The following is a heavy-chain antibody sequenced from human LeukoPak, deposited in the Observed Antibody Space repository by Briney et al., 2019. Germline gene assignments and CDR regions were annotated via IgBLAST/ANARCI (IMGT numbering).Heavy chain of an antibody. CDR1: GFTFSSYG. Sequence: GRSLRLSCAASGFTFSSYGMHWARQAPGKGLEWVAVISYDGSNKYYADSVKGRFTISRDNSKNTLYLQMNSLRAEDTAVYYCVKDRVKRQWLVFDYWGQGTLVTVSS. D-gene: IGHD6-19*01. CDR3: VKDRVKRQWLVFDY. J-gene: IGHJ4*02. V-gene: IGHV3-30*18. CDR2: ISYDGSNK.